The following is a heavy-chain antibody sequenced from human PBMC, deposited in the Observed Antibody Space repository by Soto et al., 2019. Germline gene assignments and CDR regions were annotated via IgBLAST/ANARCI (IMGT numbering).Heavy chain of an antibody. Sequence: SETLSLTCAVYGGSFSGYYWSWIRQPPGKGLEWIGEINHSGSTNYNPSLKRRVTISVDTSKNQFSLKLSSVTAADTAVYYCARGPLTGYYRGLYYYGMDVWGQGTTVT. CDR2: INHSGST. CDR3: ARGPLTGYYRGLYYYGMDV. J-gene: IGHJ6*02. V-gene: IGHV4-34*01. CDR1: GGSFSGYY. D-gene: IGHD3-9*01.